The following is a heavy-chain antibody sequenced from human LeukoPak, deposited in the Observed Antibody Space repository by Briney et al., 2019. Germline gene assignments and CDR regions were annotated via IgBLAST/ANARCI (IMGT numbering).Heavy chain of an antibody. D-gene: IGHD3-22*01. CDR2: INSDGSST. CDR1: GFTFSSYW. CDR3: ARVYDSSGYDAFDI. J-gene: IGHJ3*02. Sequence: GGSLRLSCAASGFTFSSYWMHWVRQAPGKGLVWVSRINSDGSSTSYADSVKGRFTISRDNAKNSLYLQMNSLRAEDTAVYYCARVYDSSGYDAFDIWGQGTMVTVSS. V-gene: IGHV3-74*01.